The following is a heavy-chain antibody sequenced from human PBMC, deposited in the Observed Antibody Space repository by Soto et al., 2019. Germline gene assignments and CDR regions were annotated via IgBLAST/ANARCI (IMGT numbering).Heavy chain of an antibody. J-gene: IGHJ6*02. D-gene: IGHD6-6*01. V-gene: IGHV1-24*01. CDR2: FDPEDGET. CDR3: ATAAARHYYYGMDV. Sequence: ASVKVSCKVSGYTLTELSMHWVRQAPGKGLEWMGGFDPEDGETIYAQKFQGRVTMTEDTSTDTAYMELSSLRSEDTAVYYCATAAARHYYYGMDVWGQGTTVTAP. CDR1: GYTLTELS.